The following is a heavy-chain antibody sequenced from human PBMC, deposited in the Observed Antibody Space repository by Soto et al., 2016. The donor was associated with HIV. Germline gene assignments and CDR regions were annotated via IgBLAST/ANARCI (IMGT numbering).Heavy chain of an antibody. CDR3: ATRIGYSYGFYYFDS. Sequence: QVQLVQSGAEVKKPGASVKVSCKASGYTFTDYYIHWVRQAPGQGLEWMGWINPNTGGTNYAQKFQGRVTMTRDTSIRTAYMDLSRLTSADTAVYYCATRIGYSYGFYYFDSWGQGTLVTVPS. CDR2: INPNTGGT. J-gene: IGHJ4*02. D-gene: IGHD5-18*01. CDR1: GYTFTDYY. V-gene: IGHV1-2*02.